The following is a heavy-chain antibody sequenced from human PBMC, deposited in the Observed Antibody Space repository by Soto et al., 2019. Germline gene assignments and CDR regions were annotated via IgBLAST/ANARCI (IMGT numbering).Heavy chain of an antibody. Sequence: PSETLSLTGRVSGRPITGDYWGWIGQPPGKGRECVGHIYYVGSTRYNASLTSRVTISLDNTADQFSLKVTSVTAADTAIYYCARGRHCTSTSCFVFPYIWFDSWGQGTLVTVSS. CDR3: ARGRHCTSTSCFVFPYIWFDS. V-gene: IGHV4-59*01. D-gene: IGHD2-2*01. J-gene: IGHJ5*01. CDR1: GRPITGDY. CDR2: IYYVGST.